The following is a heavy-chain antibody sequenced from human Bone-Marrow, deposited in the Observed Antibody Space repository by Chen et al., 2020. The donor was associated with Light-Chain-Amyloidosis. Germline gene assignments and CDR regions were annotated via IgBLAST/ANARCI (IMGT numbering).Heavy chain of an antibody. CDR3: ARRRDGYNFDY. D-gene: IGHD5-12*01. V-gene: IGHV5-51*01. CDR2: IYPDDSDA. Sequence: EVQLEQSGPEVKKPGESLKISCKGSGYTFPNYWIGWVRQMPGKGLEWMGVIYPDDSDARYSPAFEGQVTISADKSITPAYLPWRGLKASDTAMYYCARRRDGYNFDYRGQGTLVTVSS. J-gene: IGHJ4*02. CDR1: GYTFPNYW.